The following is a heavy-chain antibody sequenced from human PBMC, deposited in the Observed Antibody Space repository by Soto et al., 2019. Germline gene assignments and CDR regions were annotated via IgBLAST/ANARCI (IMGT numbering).Heavy chain of an antibody. Sequence: QVQLVQSGAEVKKPGASLKVSCKASGYTFTSYDINWVRQATGQGLEWMGWMNPNRGNTGYAQKFQSRANMTTNNSLSTSYMELSSLRSEDTVEYYCARQIQNRTTGTTWRLFDPWGQGSLVSVST. V-gene: IGHV1-8*01. CDR2: MNPNRGNT. D-gene: IGHD1-1*01. CDR1: GYTFTSYD. CDR3: ARQIQNRTTGTTWRLFDP. J-gene: IGHJ5*02.